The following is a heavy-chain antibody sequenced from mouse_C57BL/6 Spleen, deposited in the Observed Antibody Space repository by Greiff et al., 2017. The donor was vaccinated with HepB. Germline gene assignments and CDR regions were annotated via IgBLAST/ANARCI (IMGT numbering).Heavy chain of an antibody. CDR2: ISDGGSYT. V-gene: IGHV5-4*01. J-gene: IGHJ1*03. CDR1: GFTFSSYA. Sequence: EVRLMESGGGLVKPGGSLKLSCAASGFTFSSYAMSWVRQTPEKRLEWVATISDGGSYTYYPDNVKGRFTISRDNAKNNLYLQMSHLKSEDTAMYYCARDPGSRYFDVWGTGTTVTVSS. CDR3: ARDPGSRYFDV.